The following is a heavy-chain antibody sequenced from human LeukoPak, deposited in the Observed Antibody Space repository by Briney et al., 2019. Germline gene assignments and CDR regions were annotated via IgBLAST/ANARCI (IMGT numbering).Heavy chain of an antibody. CDR2: IRSKAYGGTT. V-gene: IGHV3-49*03. Sequence: GGSLRLSCTASGFTFGGYAMSWFRQAPGKGLEWVGFIRSKAYGGTTEYAASVKGRFTISRDDSKSIAYLQMNSLKTEHTAVYYCTRGMITFGGVIVKVNWFDPWGQGTLVTVSS. D-gene: IGHD3-16*02. CDR3: TRGMITFGGVIVKVNWFDP. CDR1: GFTFGGYA. J-gene: IGHJ5*02.